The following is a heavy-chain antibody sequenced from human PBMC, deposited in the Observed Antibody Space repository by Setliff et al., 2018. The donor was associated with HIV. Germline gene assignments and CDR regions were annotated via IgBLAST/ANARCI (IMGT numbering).Heavy chain of an antibody. Sequence: GASVKVSCKTSGYTFTDYFIHWVRQAPGQGLEWMGGIVPKFRTANYARKFQGRVTMTRDTSTSTVYMDLSSLRSEDTAVYYCARGGHYSGTYLPRDYYMDVWGKGTTVTVSS. J-gene: IGHJ6*03. CDR1: GYTFTDYF. CDR3: ARGGHYSGTYLPRDYYMDV. CDR2: IVPKFRTA. D-gene: IGHD1-26*01. V-gene: IGHV1-46*01.